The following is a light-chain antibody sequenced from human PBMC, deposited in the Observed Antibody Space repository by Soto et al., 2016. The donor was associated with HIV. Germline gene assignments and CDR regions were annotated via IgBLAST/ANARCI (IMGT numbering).Light chain of an antibody. CDR1: NIGSKS. Sequence: SYELTQPPSVSVAPGKTARITCGGNNIGSKSVHWYQQKPGQAPVLVVYDDSDRPPGIPERFSGSNSGNTATLTISRVEVGDEADYYCQVWDTSSDHVVFGGGTKLTVL. CDR3: QVWDTSSDHVV. V-gene: IGLV3-21*03. J-gene: IGLJ2*01. CDR2: DDS.